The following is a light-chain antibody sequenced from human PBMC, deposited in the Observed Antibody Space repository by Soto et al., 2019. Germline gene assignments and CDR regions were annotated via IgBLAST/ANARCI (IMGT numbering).Light chain of an antibody. V-gene: IGLV2-14*01. CDR3: SSYADSSNYV. Sequence: QSVLTQPASVSGAPGQSITISCTGTSSDLAIYNYVSWYQQQPGKAPKLMIYQVTNRPSRVSNRFSGSRSGNTASLTFSGLQADAEAGYYRSSYADSSNYVFGPGDKVSVL. CDR1: SSDLAIYNY. CDR2: QVT. J-gene: IGLJ1*01.